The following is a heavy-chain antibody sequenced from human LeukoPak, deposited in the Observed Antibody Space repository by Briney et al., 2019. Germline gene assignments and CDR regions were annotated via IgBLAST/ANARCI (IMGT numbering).Heavy chain of an antibody. CDR2: VNLQGRP. CDR1: GGYIRNTNW. Sequence: SSETLSLTCGVSGGYIRNTNWWTWVRQPPGKGLEWIGEVNLQGRPHYNPPLTSRVALTVDKSENHISLKLTSVTAPDPALHYCAREGRPYRSLDYSGQGTLVTVAS. J-gene: IGHJ4*02. D-gene: IGHD6-6*01. CDR3: AREGRPYRSLDY. V-gene: IGHV4/OR15-8*01.